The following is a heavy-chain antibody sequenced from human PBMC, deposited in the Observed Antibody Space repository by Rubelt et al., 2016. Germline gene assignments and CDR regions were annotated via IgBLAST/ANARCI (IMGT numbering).Heavy chain of an antibody. Sequence: RLSCAASGFTFTNYAMSWVSQAPGKGLEWVARILYDGSRAYYRDSVKGRFTISRDNSKNTLYLQMNSLRVEDTAVYYCARDVQWVYRGTDYWGQGTLVTVSS. J-gene: IGHJ4*02. V-gene: IGHV3-30*04. CDR1: GFTFTNYA. D-gene: IGHD1-1*01. CDR3: ARDVQWVYRGTDY. CDR2: ILYDGSRA.